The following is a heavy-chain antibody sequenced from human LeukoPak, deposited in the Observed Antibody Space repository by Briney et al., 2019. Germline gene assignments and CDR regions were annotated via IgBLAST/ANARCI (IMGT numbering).Heavy chain of an antibody. Sequence: ASVKVSCKASGYTFTSYGISWVRQAPGQGLEWMGWISAYNGNTNYAQKLQGRVTMTTDTSTSTAYMELRSLRSDDTAVYYCARVLATAAGIRTLDAFDIWGQGTMVTVSS. J-gene: IGHJ3*02. CDR3: ARVLATAAGIRTLDAFDI. CDR2: ISAYNGNT. D-gene: IGHD6-13*01. V-gene: IGHV1-18*04. CDR1: GYTFTSYG.